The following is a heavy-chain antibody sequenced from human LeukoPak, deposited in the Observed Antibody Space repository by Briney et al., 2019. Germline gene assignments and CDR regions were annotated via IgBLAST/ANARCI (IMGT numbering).Heavy chain of an antibody. CDR2: ISGSGGST. Sequence: GGSLRLSCAASGFTFSSYAMSWVRQAPGKGLEWVSAISGSGGSTYYADSVKGRFTISRDNSKNTLYLQMNSLRAEDTAVYYCANLQGYYYDSSGYYFGYWGQGTLVTVSS. D-gene: IGHD3-22*01. CDR1: GFTFSSYA. V-gene: IGHV3-23*01. CDR3: ANLQGYYYDSSGYYFGY. J-gene: IGHJ4*02.